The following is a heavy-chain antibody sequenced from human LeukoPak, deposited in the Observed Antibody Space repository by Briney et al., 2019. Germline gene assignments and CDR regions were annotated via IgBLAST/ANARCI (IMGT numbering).Heavy chain of an antibody. V-gene: IGHV4-39*01. CDR3: GRYDFCTTQYMGDN. J-gene: IGHJ4*02. CDR2: IHYTETT. Sequence: SETLSLTCIVSGGSIRRSPYHWGRIRQPPGKGLEWIGSIHYTETTYYNPSLKSRLTISVDTSKTQFSVQLNSVTAADTAVYYCGRYDFCTTQYMGDNWGQGTLVTVSS. D-gene: IGHD3/OR15-3a*01. CDR1: GGSIRRSPYH.